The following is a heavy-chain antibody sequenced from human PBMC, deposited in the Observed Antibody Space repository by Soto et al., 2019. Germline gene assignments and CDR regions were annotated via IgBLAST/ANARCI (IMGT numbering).Heavy chain of an antibody. CDR2: IYYSGST. CDR3: ARGSYASSWFDP. V-gene: IGHV4-59*01. Sequence: PSETLSLTCTVSGGSISSYYWSWIRQPPGKGLEWIGYIYYSGSTNYNPSLKSRVTISVDTSKNQFSLKLGSVTAADTAVYYCARGSYASSWFDPWGQGTLVTVSS. CDR1: GGSISSYY. J-gene: IGHJ5*02. D-gene: IGHD2-15*01.